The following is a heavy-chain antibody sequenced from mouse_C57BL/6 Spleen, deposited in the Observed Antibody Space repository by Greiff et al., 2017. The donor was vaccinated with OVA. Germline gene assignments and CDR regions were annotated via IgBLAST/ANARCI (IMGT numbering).Heavy chain of an antibody. D-gene: IGHD1-1*01. Sequence: VKLMESGAELVKPGASVKMSCKASGYTFTSYWITWVKQRPGQGLEWIGDIYPGSGSTNYNEKFKSKATLTVDTSSSTAYMQLSSLTSEDSAVYYCARSHGSYYFDYWGQGTTLTVSS. CDR1: GYTFTSYW. CDR2: IYPGSGST. V-gene: IGHV1-55*01. CDR3: ARSHGSYYFDY. J-gene: IGHJ2*01.